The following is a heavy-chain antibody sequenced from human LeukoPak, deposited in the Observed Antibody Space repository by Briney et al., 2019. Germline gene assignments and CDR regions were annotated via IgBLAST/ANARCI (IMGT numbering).Heavy chain of an antibody. J-gene: IGHJ4*02. CDR1: GGSFSNSGFC. CDR3: AGSAWAPY. CDR2: TYYSGST. D-gene: IGHD1-26*01. V-gene: IGHV4-39*01. Sequence: SESLSLTCTVSGGSFSNSGFCWVRLRQSQGKGLEWIGSTYYSGSTYYNPSLKSRVTISVDTSKNQFSLKVNSVTAADTAVYYCAGSAWAPYWGQGTLVTVSS.